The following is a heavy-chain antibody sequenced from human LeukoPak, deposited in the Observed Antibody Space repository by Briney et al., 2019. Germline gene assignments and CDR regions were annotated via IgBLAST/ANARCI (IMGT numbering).Heavy chain of an antibody. D-gene: IGHD2-15*01. CDR3: ARELSYCSGGSCYFDY. Sequence: ASVKVSCKASGYTFTSYGISWVRQAPGQGLEWMGGIIPIFGTANYAQKFQGRVTITADESTSTAYMELSSLRSEDTAAYYCARELSYCSGGSCYFDYWGQGTLVTVSS. V-gene: IGHV1-69*13. CDR2: IIPIFGTA. J-gene: IGHJ4*02. CDR1: GYTFTSYG.